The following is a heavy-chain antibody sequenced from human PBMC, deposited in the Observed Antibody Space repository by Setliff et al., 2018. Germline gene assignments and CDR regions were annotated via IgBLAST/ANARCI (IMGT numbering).Heavy chain of an antibody. CDR3: ARGSLSGTTYPSDY. J-gene: IGHJ4*02. CDR1: GFNLNVYT. D-gene: IGHD1-7*01. V-gene: IGHV3-21*01. CDR2: ISSNSNYI. Sequence: PGGSLRLSCVASGFNLNVYTMEWVRQAPGKGLEWVSSISSNSNYIYNADSLKGRLTVSRDNAKNSLYLQMDSLTADDMAVYYCARGSLSGTTYPSDYWGQGTLVTVSS.